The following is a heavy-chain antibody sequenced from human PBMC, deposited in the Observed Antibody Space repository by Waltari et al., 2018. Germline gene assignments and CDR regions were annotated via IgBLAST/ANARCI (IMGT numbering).Heavy chain of an antibody. D-gene: IGHD6-13*01. CDR1: GFSLSTTGVA. CDR3: AHGIIGAAGRAFDI. Sequence: QITLKESGPTLVKPSQTLTLTCTFSGFSLSTTGVAVGWIRQPPGKALEWLTLIYWDDDKRQSPTLKGRLTITKDTSKNQVILTMTNMDPVDTATYYCAHGIIGAAGRAFDIWGQGTKVTVSS. CDR2: IYWDDDK. V-gene: IGHV2-5*02. J-gene: IGHJ3*02.